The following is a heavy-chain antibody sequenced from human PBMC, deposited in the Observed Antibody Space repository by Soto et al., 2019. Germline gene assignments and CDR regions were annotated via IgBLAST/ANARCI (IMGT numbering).Heavy chain of an antibody. CDR1: GGCISSYY. J-gene: IGHJ6*02. D-gene: IGHD3-10*01. V-gene: IGHV4-59*01. CDR3: AKVGAAMVRGVHYYYYYGMDV. Sequence: SETLSLTCTVSGGCISSYYWSWIRQSPGKGLEWIGYIYYSGSTNYNPSLKSRVTISVDTSKNQFSLKLSSVTAADTAVYYCAKVGAAMVRGVHYYYYYGMDVWGQGTTVTVSS. CDR2: IYYSGST.